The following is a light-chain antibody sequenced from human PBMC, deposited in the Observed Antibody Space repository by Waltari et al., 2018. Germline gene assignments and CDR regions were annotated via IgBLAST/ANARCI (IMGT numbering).Light chain of an antibody. V-gene: IGKV3-20*01. CDR1: QSVRGS. Sequence: EIVLTQSPGTLSLSPGERATLSCRASQSVRGSLTWYQKKAGQAPRLLIYGASSRATGSPDRFSGSGSGTDFSLTISRLEPEDFAVYYCQHYVRLPATFGQGTKVEI. CDR3: QHYVRLPAT. J-gene: IGKJ1*01. CDR2: GAS.